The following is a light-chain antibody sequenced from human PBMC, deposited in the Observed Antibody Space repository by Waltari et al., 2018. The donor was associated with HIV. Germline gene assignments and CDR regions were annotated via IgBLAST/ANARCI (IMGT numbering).Light chain of an antibody. CDR2: GAS. CDR1: QSISSY. Sequence: DIQMTQSPSSMFASVGDRVTITCRASQSISSYVNWYQQKPGKAPKLLIYGASSLQSGVPSRFSGSGSGTDFTLTISSLQPEDFATYYCQQSYSIPITFGQGTRLEI. J-gene: IGKJ5*01. CDR3: QQSYSIPIT. V-gene: IGKV1-39*01.